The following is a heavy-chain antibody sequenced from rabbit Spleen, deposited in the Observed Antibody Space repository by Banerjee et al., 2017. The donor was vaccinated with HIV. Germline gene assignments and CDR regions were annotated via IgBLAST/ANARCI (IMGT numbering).Heavy chain of an antibody. CDR1: GVSLNDKDV. V-gene: IGHV1S45*01. D-gene: IGHD1-1*01. CDR3: ARLDSGGGYGMDL. J-gene: IGHJ6*01. CDR2: INIVTGKS. Sequence: QEQLEESGGGLVKPGASLTLTCKASGVSLNDKDVMCWVRQAPGKGLEWIACINIVTGKSVYASWAKGRFIMSRTSSTTVTLQMTSLTAADTATYFCARLDSGGGYGMDLWGPGTLVTVS.